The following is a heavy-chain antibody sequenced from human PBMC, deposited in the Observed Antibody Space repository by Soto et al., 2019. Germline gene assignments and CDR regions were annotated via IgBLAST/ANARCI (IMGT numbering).Heavy chain of an antibody. CDR1: SGSISNYY. D-gene: IGHD1-26*01. J-gene: IGHJ4*02. Sequence: QVQLQESGPGLVKPSETLSLTCTVSSGSISNYYWSWIRQPAGKGLEWIGRIFPTGITDYNPSLTSRVTMSFDTSKNQFSLKLNSVTAADTAVYYCARGSLGPDFWGQGTLVTVSS. CDR3: ARGSLGPDF. V-gene: IGHV4-4*07. CDR2: IFPTGIT.